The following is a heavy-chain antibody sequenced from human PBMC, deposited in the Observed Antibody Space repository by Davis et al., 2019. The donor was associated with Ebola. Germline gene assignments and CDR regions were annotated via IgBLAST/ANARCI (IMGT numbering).Heavy chain of an antibody. Sequence: PGGSLRLSCAASGFTVSSNHMSWVRQAPGKGLEWVSSISSDGSYIFYADSAKGRFTISRDNAKNSLYLQMNSLKAEDTAVYFCATSESFFDYAAYFHYWGQGTLLTVSS. CDR2: ISSDGSYI. CDR3: ATSESFFDYAAYFHY. V-gene: IGHV3-21*06. J-gene: IGHJ4*02. D-gene: IGHD3-16*01. CDR1: GFTVSSNH.